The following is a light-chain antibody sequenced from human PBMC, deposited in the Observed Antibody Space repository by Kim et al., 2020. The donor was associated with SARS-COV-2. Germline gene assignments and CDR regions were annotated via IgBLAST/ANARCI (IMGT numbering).Light chain of an antibody. Sequence: SYELTQPPSVSVSPGQTASITFSGDKWGDKYACWYQQKPGQSPVLVIYQDSKRPSGVPERFSGSNSGNTATLTISRTQAMDEADYYCQTWDSSLVVFVGG. CDR1: KWGDKY. V-gene: IGLV3-1*01. CDR2: QDS. CDR3: QTWDSSLVV. J-gene: IGLJ2*01.